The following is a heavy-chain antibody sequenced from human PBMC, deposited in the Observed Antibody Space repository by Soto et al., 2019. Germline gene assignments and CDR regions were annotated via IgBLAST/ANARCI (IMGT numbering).Heavy chain of an antibody. Sequence: PGGSLRLSCIDSGFSFSTYVMDWVRQAPGKGLEWVARILYDGSKEFYADSVKGRFIISRDNSKNTLFLQMDSLRVEDTAVYYCVKGLALMAANWGQGTPVTVSS. D-gene: IGHD2-21*01. CDR2: ILYDGSKE. CDR1: GFSFSTYV. CDR3: VKGLALMAAN. V-gene: IGHV3-30*18. J-gene: IGHJ4*02.